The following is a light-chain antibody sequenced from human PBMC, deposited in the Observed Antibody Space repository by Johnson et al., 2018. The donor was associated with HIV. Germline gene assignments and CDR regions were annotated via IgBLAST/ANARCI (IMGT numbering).Light chain of an antibody. CDR1: SSNIGNYY. CDR2: DNN. J-gene: IGLJ1*01. Sequence: HSVLTQPASVSAASGQKVNISCSGSSSNIGNYYVSWYQHLPGTAPKLLIYDNNKRPSGIPDRFSGSKSGTSATLGIAGLPTGDEADYFCGTWDNSLNVYVFGTATKVTVL. V-gene: IGLV1-51*01. CDR3: GTWDNSLNVYV.